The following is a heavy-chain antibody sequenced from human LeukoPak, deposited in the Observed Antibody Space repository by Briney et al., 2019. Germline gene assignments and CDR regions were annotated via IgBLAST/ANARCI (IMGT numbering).Heavy chain of an antibody. V-gene: IGHV3-30*02. D-gene: IGHD5-18*01. CDR2: IRYDGSNK. J-gene: IGHJ4*02. CDR3: AKDRGYDY. CDR1: GFTFSSYG. Sequence: GGTLRLFCAASGFTFSSYGMHWVRQAPGKGREEVAFIRYDGSNKYYAEAVEGGFNISRDNSQNTLYLQMNSLRAEDPAVYYCAKDRGYDYWGQGPLVSVSS.